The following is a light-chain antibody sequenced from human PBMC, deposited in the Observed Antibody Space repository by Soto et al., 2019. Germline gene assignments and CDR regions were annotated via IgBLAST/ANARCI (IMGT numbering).Light chain of an antibody. V-gene: IGKV4-1*01. Sequence: DIVMTQSPDSLAVSLGERATINCKSSQSVLYSSNNKNYLAWYQQKPRQPPKLLIYWASTLESGVPDRFSGSGSGTDFTLTISSLQAEDVAVYYCQQYYSAPWTFGQGTKVEIK. CDR1: QSVLYSSNNKNY. J-gene: IGKJ1*01. CDR3: QQYYSAPWT. CDR2: WAS.